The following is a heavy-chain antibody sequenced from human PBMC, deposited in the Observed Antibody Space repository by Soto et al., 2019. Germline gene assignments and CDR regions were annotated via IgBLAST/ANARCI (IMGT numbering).Heavy chain of an antibody. CDR3: ARADYSTGLTDV. CDR2: IYHSGST. D-gene: IGHD6-19*01. V-gene: IGHV4-30-2*01. CDR1: GGSISSGGYS. J-gene: IGHJ6*02. Sequence: SETLSLTCAVSGGSISSGGYSWSWIRQPPGKGLEWIGYIYHSGSTYYNPSLKSRVTISVDRSKNQFSLKLSSVTAADTAVYYCARADYSTGLTDVWGQGTRVTVSS.